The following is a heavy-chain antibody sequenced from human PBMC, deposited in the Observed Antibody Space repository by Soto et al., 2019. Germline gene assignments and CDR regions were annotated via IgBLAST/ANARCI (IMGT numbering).Heavy chain of an antibody. CDR2: ISGSGVST. Sequence: GGSLRLSCAASGFTFSSYAMTWVRQAPGKGLECVSAISGSGVSTYYADSVKGRFTISRDNSKNTLFLQMNSLRAEDTAEYYCAKDRPWGPILSGAFDIWGQGTMVTVSS. D-gene: IGHD3-16*01. CDR3: AKDRPWGPILSGAFDI. CDR1: GFTFSSYA. J-gene: IGHJ3*02. V-gene: IGHV3-23*01.